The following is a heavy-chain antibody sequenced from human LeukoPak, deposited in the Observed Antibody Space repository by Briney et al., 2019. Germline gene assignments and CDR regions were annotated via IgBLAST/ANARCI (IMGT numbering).Heavy chain of an antibody. J-gene: IGHJ4*02. D-gene: IGHD2/OR15-2a*01. CDR1: GGSLSGAY. CDR2: INHSGRT. Sequence: SETLSLICTVSGGSLSGAYCTWIRQSPGKGLEWIGEINHSGRTNYNPSLEGRVSISLDSSQGQFSLILRSVTAADTAVYYCARDPCSTINCPLRFWGQGSLVTVSS. V-gene: IGHV4-34*01. CDR3: ARDPCSTINCPLRF.